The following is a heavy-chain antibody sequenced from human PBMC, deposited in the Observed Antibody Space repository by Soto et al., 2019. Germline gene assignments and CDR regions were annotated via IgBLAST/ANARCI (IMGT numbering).Heavy chain of an antibody. V-gene: IGHV4-59*13. CDR1: GGSISSDY. D-gene: IGHD3-3*01. CDR2: VSSSGTS. J-gene: IGHJ4*02. CDR3: ARYYDFWTGLDY. Sequence: SETLSLTCTVSGGSISSDYWGWIRQPPGKGLEWIGYVSSSGTSNYNPSLKSRITISLDTSKNQFSLRLSSVTAADTAVYYCARYYDFWTGLDYWGQGILVTVSS.